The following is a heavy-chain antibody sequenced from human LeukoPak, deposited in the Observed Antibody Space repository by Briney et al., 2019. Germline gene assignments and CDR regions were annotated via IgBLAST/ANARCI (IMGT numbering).Heavy chain of an antibody. V-gene: IGHV1-69*06. Sequence: SVKVSCKASGGTFSSYAISWVRQAPGQGLEWMGGIIPIFGAANYAQKFQGRVTITADKSTSTAYMELSSLRSEDTAVYYCARGGTTGTTKSRFDPWGQGTLVTVSS. D-gene: IGHD1-1*01. CDR1: GGTFSSYA. CDR3: ARGGTTGTTKSRFDP. J-gene: IGHJ5*02. CDR2: IIPIFGAA.